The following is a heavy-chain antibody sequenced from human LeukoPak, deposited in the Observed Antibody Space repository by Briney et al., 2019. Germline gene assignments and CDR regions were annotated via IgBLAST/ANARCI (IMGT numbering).Heavy chain of an antibody. D-gene: IGHD2-2*01. V-gene: IGHV1-2*02. Sequence: GASVKVSCKASGYTFTGYYMHWVRQAPGQGLEWMGWINPNSGGTNYAQKFQGRVTMTRDTSISTAYMELSRLRSDDTAVYYCARGDDIVVVPAAYYFDYWGQGTLVTVSS. J-gene: IGHJ4*02. CDR2: INPNSGGT. CDR1: GYTFTGYY. CDR3: ARGDDIVVVPAAYYFDY.